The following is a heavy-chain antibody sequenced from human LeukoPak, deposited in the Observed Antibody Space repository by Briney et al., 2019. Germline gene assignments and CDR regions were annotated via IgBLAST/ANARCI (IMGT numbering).Heavy chain of an antibody. Sequence: SETLSLTCTISGGSISSYYWSWIRQPPGKGLEWIGYVDYRGNTNYNPSLKSRVTISIDTSKSLLSLKLNSVTAADTAVYYCARPEVGAANRQWYGMDVCGQGTTVTVSS. J-gene: IGHJ6*02. CDR2: VDYRGNT. CDR3: ARPEVGAANRQWYGMDV. D-gene: IGHD2-15*01. CDR1: GGSISSYY. V-gene: IGHV4-59*01.